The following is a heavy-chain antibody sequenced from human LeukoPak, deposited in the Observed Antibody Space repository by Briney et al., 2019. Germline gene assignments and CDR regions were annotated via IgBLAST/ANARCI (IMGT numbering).Heavy chain of an antibody. CDR2: INHSGST. Sequence: PSETLSLTCAVYGGSFSGYYWSWIRQPPGKGLEWIGEINHSGSTNYNPSLKSRVTISVDTSKNQFSLKLSSVTAADTAVYYCARLFPYSSSLESYYYMDVWGKGTTVTVSS. CDR3: ARLFPYSSSLESYYYMDV. V-gene: IGHV4-34*01. J-gene: IGHJ6*03. D-gene: IGHD6-6*01. CDR1: GGSFSGYY.